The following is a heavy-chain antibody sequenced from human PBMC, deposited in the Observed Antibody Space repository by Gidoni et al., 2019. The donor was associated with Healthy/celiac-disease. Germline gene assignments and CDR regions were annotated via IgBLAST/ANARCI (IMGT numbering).Heavy chain of an antibody. Sequence: QVQLQQWGAGLLKPSETLSLTCAVYGGSFSVYYWRWIRQPPGKGLEWIGEINHSGSTNYNPSLKSRVTISVDTSKNQFSLKLSSVTAADTAVYYCARAAKQGNPYYYESWVLAPHYGMDVWGQGTTVTVSS. CDR2: INHSGST. V-gene: IGHV4-34*01. J-gene: IGHJ6*02. D-gene: IGHD3-22*01. CDR1: GGSFSVYY. CDR3: ARAAKQGNPYYYESWVLAPHYGMDV.